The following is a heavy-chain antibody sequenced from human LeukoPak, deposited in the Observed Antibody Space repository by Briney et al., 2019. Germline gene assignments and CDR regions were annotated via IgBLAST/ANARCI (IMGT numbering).Heavy chain of an antibody. CDR1: GFTVSSNY. CDR3: ARRSETYGSGSYYPLEVDY. J-gene: IGHJ4*02. CDR2: IYSGGST. V-gene: IGHV3-66*02. Sequence: GGSLRLSCAASGFTVSSNYMSWVRQAPGKGLEWVSVIYSGGSTYYADSVKSRFTISRDNSKNTLYLQMNSLRAEDTAVYYCARRSETYGSGSYYPLEVDYWGQGTLVTVSS. D-gene: IGHD3-10*01.